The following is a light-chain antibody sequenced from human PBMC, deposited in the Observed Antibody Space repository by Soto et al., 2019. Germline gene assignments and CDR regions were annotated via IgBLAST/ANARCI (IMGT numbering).Light chain of an antibody. V-gene: IGLV1-44*01. CDR1: SSNIGSNT. J-gene: IGLJ1*01. Sequence: QSVLTQPASASGTPGHRVTISCSRSSSNIGSNTVNWDQQLPGPAPKLLIYNNNHRPSVVPDRFSVSKSGTSASLAISGLQSEDEADYYCAAGDDSLNCLVLGTGTKLTVL. CDR2: NNN. CDR3: AAGDDSLNCLV.